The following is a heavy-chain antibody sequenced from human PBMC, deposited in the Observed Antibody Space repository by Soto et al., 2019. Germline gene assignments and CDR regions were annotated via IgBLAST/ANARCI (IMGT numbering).Heavy chain of an antibody. V-gene: IGHV4-34*01. J-gene: IGHJ4*02. CDR1: GGSFSGYY. D-gene: IGHD2-15*01. CDR2: INHSGST. CDR3: ATTSRIFDY. Sequence: SETLSLTCAVYGGSFSGYYWSWIRQPPGKGLEWIGEINHSGSTNYNPSLKSRVTISVDTSKNQFSLKLSSVTAADTAVYYCATTSRIFDYWGQGTLVTAPQ.